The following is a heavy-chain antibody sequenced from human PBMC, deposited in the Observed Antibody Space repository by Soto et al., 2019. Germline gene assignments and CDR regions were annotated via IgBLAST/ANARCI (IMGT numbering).Heavy chain of an antibody. CDR3: SISNSYGRGDF. V-gene: IGHV1-69*01. D-gene: IGHD1-1*01. CDR1: GGTLNSYT. CDR2: IIPVFGNT. Sequence: QVQLVQSGAEVKKPGSSVRVSCKASGGTLNSYTISWVRQAPGQGLEWMGGIIPVFGNTDYAQKFQGRVTITAEQCTATDYLDLFSLRSEDTAIYYCSISNSYGRGDFWGQGTLVTVSS. J-gene: IGHJ4*02.